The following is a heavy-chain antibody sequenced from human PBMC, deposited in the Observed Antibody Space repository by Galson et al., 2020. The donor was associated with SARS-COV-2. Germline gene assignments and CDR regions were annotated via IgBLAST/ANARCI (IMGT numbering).Heavy chain of an antibody. J-gene: IGHJ4*02. CDR3: ARGGIGNYYNY. CDR2: SGSGGGI. V-gene: IGHV3-23*01. Sequence: GESLKISCAASGFTFTTYGMHWVRQAPGKGLEWVSTSGSGGGIYYADSVKGRFTVSRDNSMNTLYLQMNGLRAEDTAIYYCARGGIGNYYNYWGQGTLVTVSS. CDR1: GFTFTTYG. D-gene: IGHD1-26*01.